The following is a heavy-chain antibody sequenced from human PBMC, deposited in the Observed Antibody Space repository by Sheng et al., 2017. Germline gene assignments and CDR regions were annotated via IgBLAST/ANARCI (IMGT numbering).Heavy chain of an antibody. CDR1: GFSLTTTGMR. CDR2: VDWDDDK. V-gene: IGHV2-70*04. Sequence: QVTLKESGPALVKPTQTLTLTCSFSGFSLTTTGMRVSWIRQPPGKALEWLARVDWDDDKFYSTSLRTRLTVSKDTSKNQVVLTMTNMDPVDTGTYYCARSELMRDAFFEYWGQGVLVTVSS. CDR3: ARSELMRDAFFEY. J-gene: IGHJ4*01. D-gene: IGHD1-26*01.